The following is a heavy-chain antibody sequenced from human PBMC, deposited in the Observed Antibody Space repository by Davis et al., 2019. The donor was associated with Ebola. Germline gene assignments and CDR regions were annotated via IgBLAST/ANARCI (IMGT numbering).Heavy chain of an antibody. J-gene: IGHJ4*02. CDR1: GFTFDVYT. CDR2: ISNGGAYI. CDR3: ARVYSGYD. V-gene: IGHV3-21*01. Sequence: GESLKISCAASGFTFDVYTMNWVRQGPGKGLEWVASISNGGAYIFYADLVKGRFTISRDNAKKFLYLQMDRLRVEDTGTYFCARVYSGYDWGQGTQVVVSS. D-gene: IGHD5-12*01.